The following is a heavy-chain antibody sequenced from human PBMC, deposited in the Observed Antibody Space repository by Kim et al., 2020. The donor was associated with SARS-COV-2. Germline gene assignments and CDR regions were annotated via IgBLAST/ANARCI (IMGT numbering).Heavy chain of an antibody. J-gene: IGHJ4*02. D-gene: IGHD2-2*01. CDR2: ISGSGGST. CDR1: GFTFSSYA. V-gene: IGHV3-23*01. CDR3: AKQPRGYCSSTSCWYYFDY. Sequence: GGSLRLSCAASGFTFSSYAMSWVRQAPGKGLEWVSAISGSGGSTYYADSVKGRFTISRDNSKNTLYLQMNSLRAEDTAVYYCAKQPRGYCSSTSCWYYFDYWGQGTLVTVSS.